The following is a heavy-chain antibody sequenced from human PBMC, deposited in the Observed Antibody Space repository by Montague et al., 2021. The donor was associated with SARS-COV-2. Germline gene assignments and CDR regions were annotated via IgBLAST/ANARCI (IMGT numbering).Heavy chain of an antibody. J-gene: IGHJ6*02. V-gene: IGHV4-34*01. CDR3: ARVRFYGSGTSLGMDV. CDR1: GGSFSGYY. Sequence: SETLSLTCAVYGGSFSGYYWSWICQPPGKGLEWIGEINHSGSTNYNQTLKSRVTISVDTSKDQFYLELSPVTAADTAVYYCARVRFYGSGTSLGMDVWGQGTTVTVSS. CDR2: INHSGST. D-gene: IGHD3-10*01.